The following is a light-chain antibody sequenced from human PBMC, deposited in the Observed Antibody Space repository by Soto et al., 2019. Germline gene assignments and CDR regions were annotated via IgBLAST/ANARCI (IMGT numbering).Light chain of an antibody. V-gene: IGLV2-8*01. CDR2: EVN. J-gene: IGLJ2*01. CDR1: SSDVGAY. Sequence: QSVLTQPPSASGSPGQSVTISCTGTSSDVGAYVSWYQQLPGKAPKLIIYEVNKRPSGVPDRFSGSKSGNTASLTVSGLQAEDEADYYCTSYAGTVVFGEGTKLNVL. CDR3: TSYAGTVV.